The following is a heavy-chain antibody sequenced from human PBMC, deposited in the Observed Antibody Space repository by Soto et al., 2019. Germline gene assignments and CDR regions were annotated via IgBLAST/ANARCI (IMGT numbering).Heavy chain of an antibody. J-gene: IGHJ4*02. D-gene: IGHD3-22*01. CDR1: GFTFSSYA. CDR3: AKDPYDSSGYYPFDY. V-gene: IGHV3-23*01. CDR2: ISGSGGST. Sequence: GGSLRLSCAASGFTFSSYAMSWVRQAPGKGLEWVSAISGSGGSTYYAGSVKGRFTISRDNSKNTLYLQMNSLRAEDTAVYYCAKDPYDSSGYYPFDYWGQGTLVTVSS.